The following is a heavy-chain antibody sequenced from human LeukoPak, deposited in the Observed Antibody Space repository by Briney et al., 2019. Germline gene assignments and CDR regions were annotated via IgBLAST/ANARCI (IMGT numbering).Heavy chain of an antibody. Sequence: PSETLSLTCTVSGGSISSSSYSWGWIRQPPGKGLEWIGYIYYSGSTYTNYNPSLKSRVNISVDASKNLFSLNLSSVTGADTAMYYCARLTIVVPPFGVDVWGPGTTVTVSS. CDR2: IYYSGSTYT. CDR3: ARLTIVVPPFGVDV. V-gene: IGHV4-61*05. D-gene: IGHD4-11*01. J-gene: IGHJ6*02. CDR1: GGSISSSSYS.